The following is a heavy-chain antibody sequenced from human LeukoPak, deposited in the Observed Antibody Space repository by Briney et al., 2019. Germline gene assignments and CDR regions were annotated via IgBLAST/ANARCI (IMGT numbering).Heavy chain of an antibody. CDR2: IYYSGST. Sequence: PSETLSLTCTVSGGSISSSSYYWGWIRQPPGKGLEWIGSIYYSGSTYYNPSLKSRVTISVDTSKNQFSLKLSSVTAADTAVYYCASRYDFWSGYYFRGQGTLVTVSS. D-gene: IGHD3-3*01. CDR3: ASRYDFWSGYYF. CDR1: GGSISSSSYY. V-gene: IGHV4-39*01. J-gene: IGHJ4*02.